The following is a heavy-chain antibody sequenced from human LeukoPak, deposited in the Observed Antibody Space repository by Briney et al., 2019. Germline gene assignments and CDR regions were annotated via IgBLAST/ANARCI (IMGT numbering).Heavy chain of an antibody. D-gene: IGHD3-9*01. J-gene: IGHJ4*02. CDR3: AEDRSGNDILTGYYALGILDY. V-gene: IGHV3-33*06. Sequence: GGSLRLSCAASGFTFSSYGMHWVRQAPGKGLEWVAVIWYDGSNKYYADSVKGRFTISRDNSKNTLYLQMNSLRAEDTAVYYCAEDRSGNDILTGYYALGILDYWGQGTLVTVSS. CDR2: IWYDGSNK. CDR1: GFTFSSYG.